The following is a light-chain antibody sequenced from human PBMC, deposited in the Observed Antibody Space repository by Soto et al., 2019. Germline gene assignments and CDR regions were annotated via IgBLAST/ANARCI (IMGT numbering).Light chain of an antibody. CDR1: QSISSW. Sequence: DIQMTQSPSTLSASVGDRVTITCRASQSISSWLAWYQQKPGKAPKLLLYEASSAEIGVPPRFSGSGFGTESTLTISSLQPDDFATYYCQYYKEYSTFGQGTMLEIK. CDR3: QYYKEYST. J-gene: IGKJ1*01. V-gene: IGKV1-5*03. CDR2: EAS.